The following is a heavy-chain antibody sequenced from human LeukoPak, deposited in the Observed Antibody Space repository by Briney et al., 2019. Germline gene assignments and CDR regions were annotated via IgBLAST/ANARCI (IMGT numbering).Heavy chain of an antibody. V-gene: IGHV1-18*01. Sequence: ASVKVSCKASGYTFTSYGISWVRQAPGQGLEWMGWISAYNGNTNYAQKLQGRVTMTTDTSTSTAYMELRSLRSDDTAVYYCARDSARPVGATGPAFDYWGQGTLVTVSS. D-gene: IGHD1-26*01. CDR3: ARDSARPVGATGPAFDY. CDR2: ISAYNGNT. CDR1: GYTFTSYG. J-gene: IGHJ4*02.